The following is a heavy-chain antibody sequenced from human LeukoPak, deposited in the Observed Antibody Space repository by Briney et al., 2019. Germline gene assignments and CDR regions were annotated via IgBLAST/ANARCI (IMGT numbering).Heavy chain of an antibody. CDR2: IYSDGRT. J-gene: IGHJ5*02. CDR3: AGCSGGSCYSGNWFDP. CDR1: GFTVSNKY. D-gene: IGHD2-15*01. Sequence: PWGSLRLSCAASGFTVSNKYMTWVRQAPGKGLEWVSLIYSDGRTYYADSVKGRCTISRDNSKNTLYLQMNSLRVEDTAVYYCAGCSGGSCYSGNWFDPWGQGTLVTVSS. V-gene: IGHV3-53*01.